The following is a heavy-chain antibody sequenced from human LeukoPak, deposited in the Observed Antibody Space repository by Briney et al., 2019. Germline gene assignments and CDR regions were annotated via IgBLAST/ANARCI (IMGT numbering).Heavy chain of an antibody. D-gene: IGHD2-2*01. Sequence: GGSLRLSCAASGFTFSSYGMHWVRQAPGKGLEWVAFIRYDGSNKYYADSVKGRFTISRDNSKNTLYLQMTSLRAEDTPVHYCAKDPHAGRVVRAAMGYYFDYWGQGTLVTVCS. J-gene: IGHJ4*02. CDR2: IRYDGSNK. CDR1: GFTFSSYG. V-gene: IGHV3-30*02. CDR3: AKDPHAGRVVRAAMGYYFDY.